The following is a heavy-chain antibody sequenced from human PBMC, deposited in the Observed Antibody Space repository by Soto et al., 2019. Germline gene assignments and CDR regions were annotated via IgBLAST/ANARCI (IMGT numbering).Heavy chain of an antibody. J-gene: IGHJ4*02. D-gene: IGHD2-2*01. V-gene: IGHV3-30-3*01. CDR1: GFTFSSYA. CDR2: ISYDGSNK. CDR3: ARSTGYCSSTSCYQDY. Sequence: VGSLRLSCAASGFTFSSYAMHWVRQAPGKGLEWVAVISYDGSNKYYADSVKGRFTISRDNSKNTLYLQMNSLRAEDTAVYYCARSTGYCSSTSCYQDYWGQGTLVTVSS.